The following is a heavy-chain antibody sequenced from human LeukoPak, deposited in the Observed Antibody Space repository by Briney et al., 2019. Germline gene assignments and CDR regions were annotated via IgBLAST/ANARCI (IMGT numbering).Heavy chain of an antibody. J-gene: IGHJ5*02. CDR1: GYTFTGYY. CDR2: INPNSGGT. D-gene: IGHD6-13*01. V-gene: IGHV1-2*02. CDR3: ARVAAAKAKYNWFDP. Sequence: ASVKVSCKASGYTFTGYYMHWVRQAPGQGLEWMGWINPNSGGTNYAQKFQGRVTMTRDTSISTAYMELSRLRSDDTAVYYCARVAAAKAKYNWFDPWGQGTLVTVSS.